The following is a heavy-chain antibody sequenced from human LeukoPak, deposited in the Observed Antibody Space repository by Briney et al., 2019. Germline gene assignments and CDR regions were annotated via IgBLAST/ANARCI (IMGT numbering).Heavy chain of an antibody. Sequence: SETLSLTCTVSGGSISSSSYYWGWIRQPPGKGLEWIGSIYYSGSTYYNPSLKSRVTISVDTSKNQFSLKLSSVTAADTAVYYCARAHLVPGAFDHWGQGTLVTASS. V-gene: IGHV4-39*01. CDR1: GGSISSSSYY. CDR2: IYYSGST. J-gene: IGHJ4*02. CDR3: ARAHLVPGAFDH. D-gene: IGHD2-8*02.